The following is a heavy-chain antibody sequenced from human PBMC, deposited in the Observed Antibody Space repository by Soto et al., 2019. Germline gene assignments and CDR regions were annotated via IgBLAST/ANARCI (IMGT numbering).Heavy chain of an antibody. CDR3: ARQIYDSDTGPNFQYYFDS. CDR1: GYSFAGYW. Sequence: GESLKISCKGSGYSFAGYWITWVRQKPGKGLEWRGRIDPSDSQTYYSPSFRGHVTTSVTKSITTVFLQWSSLRASDTAMYYCARQIYDSDTGPNFQYYFDSWGQGTPVTVSS. J-gene: IGHJ4*02. D-gene: IGHD3-22*01. CDR2: IDPSDSQT. V-gene: IGHV5-10-1*01.